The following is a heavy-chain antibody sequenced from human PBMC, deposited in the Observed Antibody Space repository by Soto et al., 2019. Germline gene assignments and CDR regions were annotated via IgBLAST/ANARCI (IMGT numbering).Heavy chain of an antibody. CDR2: IHTSGST. V-gene: IGHV4-34*01. D-gene: IGHD3-16*01. Sequence: QVQLQQWGGGLLKPSETLSLTCGLHRGSFSYFNWSWIRQPPGKGLEWIGEIHTSGSTNYNPSLRSRVTMSIDTSAMQFSLTLNSVTAADTAVYYCARGGGNPASTNDFWGQGALVTVSS. CDR3: ARGGGNPASTNDF. J-gene: IGHJ4*02. CDR1: RGSFSYFN.